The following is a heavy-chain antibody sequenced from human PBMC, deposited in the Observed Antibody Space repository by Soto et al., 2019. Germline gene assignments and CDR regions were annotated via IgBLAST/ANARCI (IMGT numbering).Heavy chain of an antibody. CDR3: ARLHPEYYDFWSGYSHNWFDP. CDR1: GGTFSSYA. Sequence: GASVKVSCKASGGTFSSYAISWVRQAPGQGLEWMGGIIPIFGTANYAQKFQGRVTITADKSTSTAYMELSSLRSEDTAVYYCARLHPEYYDFWSGYSHNWFDPWGQGXLVTV. V-gene: IGHV1-69*06. CDR2: IIPIFGTA. J-gene: IGHJ5*02. D-gene: IGHD3-3*01.